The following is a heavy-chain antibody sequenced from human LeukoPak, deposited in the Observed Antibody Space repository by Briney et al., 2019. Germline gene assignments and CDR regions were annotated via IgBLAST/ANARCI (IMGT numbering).Heavy chain of an antibody. J-gene: IGHJ4*02. Sequence: GGSLRLSCAASGFTFSSYWMSWVRQAPGKGLEWVANIKQDGSEKYYVDSVKGRFTISRDNAKNSLYLQMNSLRAEDTAVYYCARGGSRYSSGWYVYWGQGTLVTVSS. D-gene: IGHD6-19*01. CDR2: IKQDGSEK. V-gene: IGHV3-7*03. CDR3: ARGGSRYSSGWYVY. CDR1: GFTFSSYW.